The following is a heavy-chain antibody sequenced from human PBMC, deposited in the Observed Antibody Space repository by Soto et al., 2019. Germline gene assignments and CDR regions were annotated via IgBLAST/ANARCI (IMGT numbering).Heavy chain of an antibody. CDR2: INAGNGNT. V-gene: IGHV1-3*01. D-gene: IGHD4-17*01. CDR1: GYTFTSYA. J-gene: IGHJ5*02. CDR3: ARDYGDYVSRFDP. Sequence: ASVKVSCKASGYTFTSYAMRWVRQAPGQRLEWMGWINAGNGNTKYSQKFQGRVTITRDTSASTAYMELSSLRSEDTAVYYCARDYGDYVSRFDPWGQGTLVTVSS.